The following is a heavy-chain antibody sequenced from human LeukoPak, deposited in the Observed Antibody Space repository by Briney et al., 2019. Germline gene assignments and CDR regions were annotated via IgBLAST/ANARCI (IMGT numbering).Heavy chain of an antibody. V-gene: IGHV4-34*01. J-gene: IGHJ4*02. Sequence: SETLSLTCAVYGGSFSGYYWSWIRQPPGKGLEWIGSIYYSGSTYYNPSLKSRVTISVDTSKNQFSLKLSSVTAADTAVYYCARGFLGSVGASLDYWGQGTLVTVSS. CDR3: ARGFLGSVGASLDY. CDR1: GGSFSGYY. D-gene: IGHD1-26*01. CDR2: IYYSGST.